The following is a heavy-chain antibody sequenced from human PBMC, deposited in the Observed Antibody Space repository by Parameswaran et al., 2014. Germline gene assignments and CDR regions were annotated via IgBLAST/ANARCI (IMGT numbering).Heavy chain of an antibody. CDR2: IDPTDSYT. Sequence: VRQMPGKGLEWMGRIDPTDSYTNYSPSFQGHITISADKSITTAYLQWSSLKASDTAMYYCARHAARGYYDSSGYSSWGQGTLVT. J-gene: IGHJ5*02. V-gene: IGHV5-10-1*01. CDR3: ARHAARGYYDSSGYSS. D-gene: IGHD3-22*01.